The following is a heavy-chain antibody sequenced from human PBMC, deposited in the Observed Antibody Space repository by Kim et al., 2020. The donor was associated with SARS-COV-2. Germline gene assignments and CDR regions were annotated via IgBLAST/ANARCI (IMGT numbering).Heavy chain of an antibody. J-gene: IGHJ6*02. D-gene: IGHD6-19*01. Sequence: DSVKGRFTISRDNAKNTLYLQMNSLRAEDTAVYYCARGWQWLYYYYGMDVWGQGTTVTVSS. CDR3: ARGWQWLYYYYGMDV. V-gene: IGHV3-74*01.